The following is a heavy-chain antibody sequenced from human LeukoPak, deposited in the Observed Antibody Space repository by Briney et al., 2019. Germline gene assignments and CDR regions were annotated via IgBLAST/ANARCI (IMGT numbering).Heavy chain of an antibody. V-gene: IGHV4-34*01. CDR2: INHRGCT. CDR3: ASSVGSTDY. Sequence: SETLSLTCAVYGESLSKYYWTWIRQSPGKGLEWIGEINHRGCTNLNPSLKSRVTLSVDTSKHQFSLKLTSMTAADAAVYYCASSVGSTDYWGQGTLVTVSS. D-gene: IGHD1-26*01. J-gene: IGHJ4*02. CDR1: GESLSKYY.